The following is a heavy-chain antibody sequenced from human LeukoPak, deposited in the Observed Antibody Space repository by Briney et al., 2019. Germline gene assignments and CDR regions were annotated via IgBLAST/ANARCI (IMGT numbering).Heavy chain of an antibody. D-gene: IGHD1-26*01. CDR1: GGSFSGYY. CDR2: INHSGST. Sequence: PSETLSLTCAVYGGSFSGYYWSWIRQPPGKGLEWIGEINHSGSTNYNPSLKSRVTISVDTSKNQFSLKLSSVTAADTAVYYCARASMGGYYGAPFDYWGQGTLVTVSS. V-gene: IGHV4-34*01. J-gene: IGHJ4*02. CDR3: ARASMGGYYGAPFDY.